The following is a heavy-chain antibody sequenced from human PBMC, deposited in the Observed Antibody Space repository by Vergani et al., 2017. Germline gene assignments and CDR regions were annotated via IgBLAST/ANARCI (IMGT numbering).Heavy chain of an antibody. CDR1: GFTFSSYA. J-gene: IGHJ4*02. V-gene: IGHV3-23*01. D-gene: IGHD3-10*01. Sequence: EVQLLESGGGLVQPGGSLRLSCAASGFTFSSYAMSWVRQAPGKGLEWVSAISGSGGSTYYADSVKGRFTISRDNSKNTLYLQMNSLRAEDTAVYYCAKDWVSTQRRGRYYFDYWGQGTLVTVSS. CDR2: ISGSGGST. CDR3: AKDWVSTQRRGRYYFDY.